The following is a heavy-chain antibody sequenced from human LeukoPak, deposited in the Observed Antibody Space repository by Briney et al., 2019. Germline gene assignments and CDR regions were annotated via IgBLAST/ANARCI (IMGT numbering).Heavy chain of an antibody. CDR2: ISDSSVGDST. D-gene: IGHD1-1*01. CDR1: GFTFTSYA. Sequence: GGSLRLSCAASGFTFTSYAMSWVRQTPGKGLEWVSFISDSSVGDSTYYADSVRGRFTISRDSSKSTLYLQMSSLRAEDTAVYYCTRVSTTGVGGRGYFDQWGQGTQVTVSS. V-gene: IGHV3-23*01. J-gene: IGHJ4*02. CDR3: TRVSTTGVGGRGYFDQ.